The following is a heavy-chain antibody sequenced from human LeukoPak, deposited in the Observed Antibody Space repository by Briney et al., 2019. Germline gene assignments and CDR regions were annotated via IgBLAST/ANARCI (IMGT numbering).Heavy chain of an antibody. V-gene: IGHV3-23*01. CDR2: ISGWRGNT. CDR3: AKRYCSGGNCNFYYYYGMDV. D-gene: IGHD2-15*01. J-gene: IGHJ6*02. Sequence: PGGSLRLSCAASGFTFSSYAMSWVRQAPGKGLEWVSGISGWRGNTYYADSVKGRFTVSRDNSKNTLYLQMNSLRAEDTAVYYCAKRYCSGGNCNFYYYYGMDVWGQGTTLTVSS. CDR1: GFTFSSYA.